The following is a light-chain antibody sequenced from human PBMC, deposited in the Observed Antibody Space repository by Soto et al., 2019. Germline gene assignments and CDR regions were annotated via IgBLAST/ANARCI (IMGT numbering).Light chain of an antibody. CDR2: EVN. J-gene: IGLJ1*01. Sequence: QSALTQPASVSGSPGQSITISCTGTSSDVGYYNYVSWYQQHPGKAPKLMIFEVNNRPSGVSNRFSGSKSGDTASLTISGLQAEDEADYYRSSYTSSITYVFGTGTKLTVL. V-gene: IGLV2-14*01. CDR1: SSDVGYYNY. CDR3: SSYTSSITYV.